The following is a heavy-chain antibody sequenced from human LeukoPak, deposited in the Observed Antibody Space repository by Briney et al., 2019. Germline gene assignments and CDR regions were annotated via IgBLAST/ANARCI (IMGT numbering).Heavy chain of an antibody. CDR3: ASITMVRGVPVNFVY. CDR1: GYTFTGYY. CDR2: INPNSGGT. J-gene: IGHJ4*02. Sequence: ATVNVSCKASGYTFTGYYMHWVRQAPGQGVAGMGWINPNSGGTNYAQKAQGRVPITRDQSISTANMERSRRRSDDTAVYYCASITMVRGVPVNFVYWGAGTLVTVSS. D-gene: IGHD3-10*01. V-gene: IGHV1-2*02.